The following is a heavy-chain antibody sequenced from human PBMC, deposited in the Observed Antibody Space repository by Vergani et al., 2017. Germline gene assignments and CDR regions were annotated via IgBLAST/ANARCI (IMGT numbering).Heavy chain of an antibody. D-gene: IGHD5-12*01. J-gene: IGHJ4*02. CDR1: GYSFTNYW. Sequence: EVQMVQSGAEVKKPGESLKISCKGSGYSFTNYWIGWVRQMPGKGLEWMGVIFPGDSDTKYSPSFQGQVSISVNKSINTAYLQWSRLRASDTAMYYCARLLGYSGFDFWGQGPLVIVSS. CDR3: ARLLGYSGFDF. CDR2: IFPGDSDT. V-gene: IGHV5-51*01.